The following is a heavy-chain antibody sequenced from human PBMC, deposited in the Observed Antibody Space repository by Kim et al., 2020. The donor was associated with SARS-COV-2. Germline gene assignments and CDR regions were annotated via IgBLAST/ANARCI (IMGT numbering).Heavy chain of an antibody. CDR3: AREGPKYFVPFDY. Sequence: YNPSLKSRVTISVDTSKNQFSLKLSSVTAADTAVYYCAREGPKYFVPFDYWGQGTLVTVSS. V-gene: IGHV4-31*02. D-gene: IGHD3-9*01. J-gene: IGHJ4*02.